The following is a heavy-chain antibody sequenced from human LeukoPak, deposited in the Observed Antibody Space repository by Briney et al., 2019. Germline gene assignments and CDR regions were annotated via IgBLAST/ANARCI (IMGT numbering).Heavy chain of an antibody. CDR2: ISAYNVNT. Sequence: ASVKVSCKASGYTFTSYGISWVRQAPGQGLEWMGWISAYNVNTNYAQKLQGRVTMTTDTSTSTAYMELRSLRSDDTAVYYCARVYPYSSSWSPRSYYYMDVWGKGTTVTISS. CDR3: ARVYPYSSSWSPRSYYYMDV. CDR1: GYTFTSYG. D-gene: IGHD6-13*01. V-gene: IGHV1-18*01. J-gene: IGHJ6*03.